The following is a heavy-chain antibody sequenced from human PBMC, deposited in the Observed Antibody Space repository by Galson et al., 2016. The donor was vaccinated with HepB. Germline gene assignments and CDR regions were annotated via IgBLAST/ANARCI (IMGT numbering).Heavy chain of an antibody. CDR1: GDSTRSYS. J-gene: IGHJ6*02. Sequence: LSLTCTVSGDSTRSYSWSWIRQPPGKGLQWIGYIYYSGSTSYNPSLKSRVTISVDPSKDQFSLKLSSVTVADTAVYYCAGWSPRDYNYYGLDVWGQGTTVTVSS. CDR3: AGWSPRDYNYYGLDV. V-gene: IGHV4-59*01. CDR2: IYYSGST. D-gene: IGHD2-15*01.